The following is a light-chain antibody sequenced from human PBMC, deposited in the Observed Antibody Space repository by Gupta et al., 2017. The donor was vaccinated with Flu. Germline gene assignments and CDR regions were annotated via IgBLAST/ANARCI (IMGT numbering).Light chain of an antibody. CDR3: PYYDGSLVV. CDR1: SGNIANNY. J-gene: IGLJ3*02. CDR2: ETN. V-gene: IGLV6-57*01. Sequence: FMLTQPHSVSESPGKTVTISCTRSSGNIANNYVQWYQQRQGSSPTTVIFETNQRPSGVPDRLSGSIDTYYKSASINSSGLKAEDEANYYCPYYDGSLVVFGGGTKLTVL.